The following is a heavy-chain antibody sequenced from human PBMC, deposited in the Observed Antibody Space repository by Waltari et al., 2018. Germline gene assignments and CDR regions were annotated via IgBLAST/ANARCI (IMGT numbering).Heavy chain of an antibody. CDR2: SRNQANTYTT. Sequence: EVQLVESGGGLVQPGESLRLSCDVSGFSFSDHYMDWVRQAPGEGLGWVARSRNQANTYTTEYAASVTDRFTISRDKSKNSLYLQMNGLRTEDTAMYYCARFSTPDDAYDIWGQGTMVTVSS. J-gene: IGHJ3*02. CDR3: ARFSTPDDAYDI. V-gene: IGHV3-72*01. CDR1: GFSFSDHY.